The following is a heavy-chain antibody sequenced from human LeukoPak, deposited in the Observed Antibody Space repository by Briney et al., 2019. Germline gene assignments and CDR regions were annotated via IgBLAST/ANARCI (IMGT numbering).Heavy chain of an antibody. CDR3: ARDRRQLWLKGYYGMDV. Sequence: GGSLRLSCAASGFTFSSYSMNWVRQAPGKGLEWVSSISSSSSYIYYADSVKGRFTISGDNAKNSLYLQMNSLRAEDTAVYYCARDRRQLWLKGYYGMDVWGQGTTVTVSS. D-gene: IGHD5-18*01. CDR1: GFTFSSYS. V-gene: IGHV3-21*01. CDR2: ISSSSSYI. J-gene: IGHJ6*02.